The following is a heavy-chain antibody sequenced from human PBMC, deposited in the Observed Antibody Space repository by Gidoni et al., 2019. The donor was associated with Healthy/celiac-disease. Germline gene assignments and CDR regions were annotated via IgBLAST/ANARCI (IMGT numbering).Heavy chain of an antibody. J-gene: IGHJ4*02. V-gene: IGHV3-30-3*01. D-gene: IGHD1-26*01. CDR1: GFTFRSYA. CDR3: ASGVGASRY. CDR2: ISYDGSKK. Sequence: QVQLVESGGGVVQPGRSLRLSCAASGFTFRSYAIHWVRQAPGTGLEGVAVISYDGSKKYYADSGKGRFTISRDNSKNTLYLQMNSLRAEDTAVYYCASGVGASRYWGQGTLVTVSS.